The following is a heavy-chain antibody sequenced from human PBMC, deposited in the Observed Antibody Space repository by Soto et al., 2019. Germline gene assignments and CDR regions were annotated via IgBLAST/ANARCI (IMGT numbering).Heavy chain of an antibody. D-gene: IGHD4-17*01. CDR3: ARPANTVADHFDL. CDR1: GNTFTHFW. V-gene: IGHV5-51*01. CDR2: IYPGDSET. Sequence: LKISCLVSGNTFTHFWVGWVRQLPGKGLEWMGIIYPGDSETRYSSSFQGQVTISADQSINTAYLQWDSLKASDTAIYYCARPANTVADHFDLWGQGTPVTVSS. J-gene: IGHJ4*02.